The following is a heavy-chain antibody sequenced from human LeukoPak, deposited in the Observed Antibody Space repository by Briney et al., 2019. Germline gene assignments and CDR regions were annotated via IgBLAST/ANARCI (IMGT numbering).Heavy chain of an antibody. CDR3: ARGPPTGSYYYYYMGV. CDR2: INPSGGST. Sequence: ASVKVSCKASGYTITSYYMHWVRQAPGQGLEWRGIINPSGGSTSYAQKFQGRVTMTRDMSTSTVYMELSSLRSEDTAVYYCARGPPTGSYYYYYMGVWGKGTTVTVSS. CDR1: GYTITSYY. D-gene: IGHD4-17*01. V-gene: IGHV1-46*01. J-gene: IGHJ6*03.